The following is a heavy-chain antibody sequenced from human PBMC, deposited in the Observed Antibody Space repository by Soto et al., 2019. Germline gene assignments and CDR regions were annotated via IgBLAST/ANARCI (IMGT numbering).Heavy chain of an antibody. Sequence: PGGSLRLSCAASGFTFSSYGMHWVRQAPGKGLEWVAVISYDGSNKYYADSVKGRFTISRDNSKNTLYLQMNSLRAEDTAVYYCAKNSWSGYYTLGAFDIWGQGTMVTVSS. D-gene: IGHD3-3*01. CDR1: GFTFSSYG. CDR2: ISYDGSNK. J-gene: IGHJ3*02. V-gene: IGHV3-30*18. CDR3: AKNSWSGYYTLGAFDI.